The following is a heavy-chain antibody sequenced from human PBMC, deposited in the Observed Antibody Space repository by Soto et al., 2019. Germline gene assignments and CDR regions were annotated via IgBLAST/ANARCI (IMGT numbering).Heavy chain of an antibody. Sequence: SLRLSCTGSGFTFGDFGMSWFRQAPGKGLEWLSFIRSKGYGGTTESAASVRGRFITSRDDSKSIAYLQMNSLKTKDTAVYYCASLTSWSQEYYYGMDVWGQGTTVTVSS. CDR3: ASLTSWSQEYYYGMDV. V-gene: IGHV3-49*03. J-gene: IGHJ6*02. CDR1: GFTFGDFG. D-gene: IGHD2-2*01. CDR2: IRSKGYGGTT.